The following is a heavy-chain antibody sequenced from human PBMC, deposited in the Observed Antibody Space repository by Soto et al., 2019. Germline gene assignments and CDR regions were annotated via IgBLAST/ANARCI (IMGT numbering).Heavy chain of an antibody. CDR3: AREGYNWNLPLVHYYYYYGMDV. CDR2: MNPNSGNT. CDR1: GYTFTSYY. V-gene: IGHV1-8*01. Sequence: ASVKVSCKASGYTFTSYYINWVRQATGQGLEWMGWMNPNSGNTGYAQKFQGRVTMTRNTSISTAYMELSSLRSEDMAVYYCAREGYNWNLPLVHYYYYYGMDVWGQGTTVTVSS. D-gene: IGHD1-20*01. J-gene: IGHJ6*02.